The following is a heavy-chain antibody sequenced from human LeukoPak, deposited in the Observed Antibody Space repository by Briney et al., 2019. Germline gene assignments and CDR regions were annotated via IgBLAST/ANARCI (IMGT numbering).Heavy chain of an antibody. CDR1: GGSISSYY. CDR2: IYYSGST. J-gene: IGHJ2*01. CDR3: ARELYWWYFDL. V-gene: IGHV4-59*01. D-gene: IGHD2-8*02. Sequence: SETLSLTCTVSGGSISSYYWSWIRQPPGKGLEWIGYIYYSGSTNYNPSLKSRVTISVDTSKNQFSLKLSSVTAADTAVYYCARELYWWYFDLWGRGTQVTVSS.